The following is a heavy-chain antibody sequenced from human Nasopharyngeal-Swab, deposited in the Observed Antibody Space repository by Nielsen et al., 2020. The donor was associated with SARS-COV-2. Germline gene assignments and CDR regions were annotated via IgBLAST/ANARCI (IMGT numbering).Heavy chain of an antibody. J-gene: IGHJ6*02. CDR3: AKKDLDDIVLVVASWAYYYGLDV. D-gene: IGHD2-15*01. Sequence: GGSLRLSCAASGFTFSTYAMSWVRQAPGKGLEWVSTISGSGGSTYYADSVKGRFTISRDNSNNMLYLQMDSLRAEDTAIYYCAKKDLDDIVLVVASWAYYYGLDVRGPGTTVTVSS. CDR2: ISGSGGST. CDR1: GFTFSTYA. V-gene: IGHV3-23*01.